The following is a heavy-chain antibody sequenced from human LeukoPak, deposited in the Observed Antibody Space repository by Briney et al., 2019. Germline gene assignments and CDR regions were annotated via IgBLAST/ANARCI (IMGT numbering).Heavy chain of an antibody. D-gene: IGHD3-16*02. Sequence: GGSLRLSCAASGFTFSSYAMSWARQAPGKGLEWLSAISGSGGSTYYADSVKGRFTISRDNSKNTLYLQMNSLRAEDTAVYYCAKLAPYDYVWGSYRWEGNYFDYWGQGTLVTVSS. V-gene: IGHV3-23*01. J-gene: IGHJ4*02. CDR3: AKLAPYDYVWGSYRWEGNYFDY. CDR1: GFTFSSYA. CDR2: ISGSGGST.